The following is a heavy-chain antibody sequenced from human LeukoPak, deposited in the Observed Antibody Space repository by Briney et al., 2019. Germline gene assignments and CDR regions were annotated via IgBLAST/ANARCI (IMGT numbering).Heavy chain of an antibody. V-gene: IGHV4-61*01. Sequence: PSETLSLTCAVSGGSISTGNYYCRWIRHPPGERLECMGYIFYRGSTNYNPSLQSRVTILRDTSKNQFSLKMTSVTAADTAVYYCSRSEGVYYGSGSSGTYYPHWFDPWGQGTLVIVSS. CDR1: GGSISTGNYY. J-gene: IGHJ5*02. CDR3: SRSEGVYYGSGSSGTYYPHWFDP. D-gene: IGHD3-10*01. CDR2: IFYRGST.